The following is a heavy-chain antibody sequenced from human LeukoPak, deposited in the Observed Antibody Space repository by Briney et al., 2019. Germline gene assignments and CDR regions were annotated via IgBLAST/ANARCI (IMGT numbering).Heavy chain of an antibody. J-gene: IGHJ6*02. Sequence: PSETLSLTCTVSGGSISGYYWSWIRQPPGKGLEWIGFIYYSGSTNYNPSLKSRVTISVDTPKSQFSLKLRSVTAADTAVYYCARVRSNYYYFGMDVWGQGTTVTVSS. CDR3: ARVRSNYYYFGMDV. CDR2: IYYSGST. V-gene: IGHV4-59*12. CDR1: GGSISGYY.